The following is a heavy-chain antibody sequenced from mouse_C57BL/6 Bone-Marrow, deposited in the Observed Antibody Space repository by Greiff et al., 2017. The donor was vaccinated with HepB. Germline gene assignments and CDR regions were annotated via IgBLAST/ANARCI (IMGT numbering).Heavy chain of an antibody. CDR3: ARRGGYFDV. V-gene: IGHV1-54*01. Sequence: VKRVESGAELVRPGTSVKVSCKASGYAFTNYLIEWVKQRPGQGLEWIGVINPGSGGTNYNEKFKGKATLTADKSSSTAYMQLSSLTSEDSAVYFCARRGGYFDVWGTGTTVTVSS. J-gene: IGHJ1*03. CDR2: INPGSGGT. CDR1: GYAFTNYL.